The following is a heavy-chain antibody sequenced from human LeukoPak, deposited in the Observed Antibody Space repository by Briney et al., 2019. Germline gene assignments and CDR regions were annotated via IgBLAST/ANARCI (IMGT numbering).Heavy chain of an antibody. Sequence: GGSLRLSCAASGFTFSSYSMNWVRQAPGKGLEWVSYISSSSSTIYYADSVKGRFTISRDNAKNSLYLQMNSLRAKDTAVYYCTRLEATCFDYWGQGTLVTVSS. CDR3: TRLEATCFDY. CDR2: ISSSSSTI. V-gene: IGHV3-48*01. D-gene: IGHD1-26*01. CDR1: GFTFSSYS. J-gene: IGHJ4*02.